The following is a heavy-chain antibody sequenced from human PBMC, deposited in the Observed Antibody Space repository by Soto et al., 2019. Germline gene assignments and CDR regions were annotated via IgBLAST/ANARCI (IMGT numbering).Heavy chain of an antibody. CDR2: IRKDGTQE. V-gene: IGHV3-7*05. D-gene: IGHD3-22*01. J-gene: IGHJ3*02. CDR1: GFTFENYW. Sequence: DVQLMESGGGLVQPGGSLRLSCTASGFTFENYWMTWIRQAPGKGLEWVANIRKDGTQEHYVGSVEGRFSVSRDNARASLYLQMNSLRIEDTAVYYCARDANNRDSSVYYDVFDIWGQGTMVTVSP. CDR3: ARDANNRDSSVYYDVFDI.